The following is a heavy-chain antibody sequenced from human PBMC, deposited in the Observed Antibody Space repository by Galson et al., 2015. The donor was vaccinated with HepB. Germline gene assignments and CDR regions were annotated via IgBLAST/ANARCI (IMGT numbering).Heavy chain of an antibody. CDR3: ARKGAVAGTFDY. J-gene: IGHJ4*02. D-gene: IGHD6-19*01. Sequence: SLRLSCAASGFTFSSYAMHWVRQAPGKGLEWVAVISYDGSNKYYADSVKGRFTISRDNSKNTLYLQMNSRRAEDTAVYYCARKGAVAGTFDYWGQGTLVTVSS. CDR2: ISYDGSNK. V-gene: IGHV3-30-3*01. CDR1: GFTFSSYA.